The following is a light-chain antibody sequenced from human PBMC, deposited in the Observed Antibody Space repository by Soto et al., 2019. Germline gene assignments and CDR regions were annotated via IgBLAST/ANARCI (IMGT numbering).Light chain of an antibody. CDR2: AAY. CDR1: QTITNSY. V-gene: IGKV3-20*01. J-gene: IGKJ1*01. Sequence: IVLTQSPGTLSLSPGDRATLSCRATQTITNSYLAWYQKKSGQAPRLLIYAAYSRATDIPDRFIGSGSGTYFTITISRLEPEDFAVYYCQRYGSSTTFGQGTKVEVK. CDR3: QRYGSSTT.